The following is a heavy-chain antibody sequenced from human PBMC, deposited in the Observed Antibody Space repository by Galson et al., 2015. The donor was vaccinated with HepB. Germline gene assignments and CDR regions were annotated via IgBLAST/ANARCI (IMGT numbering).Heavy chain of an antibody. CDR3: ARAAQITIFGVDYYFDY. J-gene: IGHJ4*02. D-gene: IGHD3-3*01. CDR2: IWYDGSNK. V-gene: IGHV3-33*01. CDR1: GFTFSSYG. Sequence: SLRLSCAASGFTFSSYGMHWVRQAPGKGLEWVAVIWYDGSNKYYADSVKGRFTISRDNSKNTLYLQMNSLRAEDTAVYYCARAAQITIFGVDYYFDYWGQGTLVTVSS.